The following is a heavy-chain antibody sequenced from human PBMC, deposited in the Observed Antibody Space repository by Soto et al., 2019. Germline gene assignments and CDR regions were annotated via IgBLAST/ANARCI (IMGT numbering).Heavy chain of an antibody. J-gene: IGHJ5*02. V-gene: IGHV4-59*08. CDR2: THDSGST. Sequence: SETLSLTCTVSGGSISIYYWSWIRQSPGKGLEWIGYTHDSGSTNYNPSLKSRVTMSVDTSKNQFSLKLSSVTAADTAVYYCARHSYCSSICWFDPWGQGTLVTVSS. D-gene: IGHD2-2*01. CDR3: ARHSYCSSICWFDP. CDR1: GGSISIYY.